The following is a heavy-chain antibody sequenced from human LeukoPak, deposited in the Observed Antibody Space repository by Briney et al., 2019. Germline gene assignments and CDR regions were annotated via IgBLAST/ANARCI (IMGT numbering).Heavy chain of an antibody. CDR3: AREEYSSGSGDY. Sequence: SVKVSCKASGGTFSSYTISWVRQAPGQGLEWIGRIIPILGIANCEQKFQGRVTITADKSTSTAYMELSSLRSEDTAVYYCAREEYSSGSGDYWGQGTLVTVSS. D-gene: IGHD6-19*01. V-gene: IGHV1-69*04. CDR1: GGTFSSYT. J-gene: IGHJ4*02. CDR2: IIPILGIA.